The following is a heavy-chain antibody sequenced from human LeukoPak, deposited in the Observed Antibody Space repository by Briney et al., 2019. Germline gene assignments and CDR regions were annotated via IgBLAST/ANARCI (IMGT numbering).Heavy chain of an antibody. CDR2: ISGSDGST. CDR3: AKDSYYDFWSGASDAFDI. CDR1: GFTFSSYA. D-gene: IGHD3-3*01. J-gene: IGHJ3*02. Sequence: PGGSLRLSCAASGFTFSSYAMSWVRQAPGKGLEWVSAISGSDGSTYYADSVKGRFTISRDNSKNTLYLQMNSLRAEDTAVYYCAKDSYYDFWSGASDAFDIWGQGTMVTVSS. V-gene: IGHV3-23*01.